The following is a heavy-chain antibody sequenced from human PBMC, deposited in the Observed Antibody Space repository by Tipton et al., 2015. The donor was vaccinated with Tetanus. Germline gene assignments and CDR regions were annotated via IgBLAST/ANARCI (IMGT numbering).Heavy chain of an antibody. Sequence: TLSLTCAVYGGSLSDYYWSWIRQPPGKGLEWIGEIDHDGSTNYNPSLKSRVSMSVDTSKSQFSLNLFSVTASDTAVYYCASSGKRWRWLHVRSRAFDFWGQGTLVAVSS. CDR1: GGSLSDYY. V-gene: IGHV4-34*01. CDR3: ASSGKRWRWLHVRSRAFDF. J-gene: IGHJ4*02. D-gene: IGHD5-24*01. CDR2: IDHDGST.